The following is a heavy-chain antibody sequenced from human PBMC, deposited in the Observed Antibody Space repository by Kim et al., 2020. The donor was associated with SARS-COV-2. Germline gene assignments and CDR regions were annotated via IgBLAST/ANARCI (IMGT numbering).Heavy chain of an antibody. CDR2: ISSSSSYI. J-gene: IGHJ6*02. Sequence: GGSLRLSCAASGFTFSSYSMNWVRQAPGKGLEWVSSISSSSSYIYYADSVKGRFTISRDNAKNSLYLQMNSLRAEDTAVYYCARDRGVDTAMFYYYYYYGMDVWGQGTTVTVSS. V-gene: IGHV3-21*01. CDR3: ARDRGVDTAMFYYYYYYGMDV. CDR1: GFTFSSYS. D-gene: IGHD5-18*01.